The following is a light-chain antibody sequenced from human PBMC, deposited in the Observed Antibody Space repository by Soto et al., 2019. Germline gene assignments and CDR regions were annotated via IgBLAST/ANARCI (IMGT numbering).Light chain of an antibody. Sequence: DIQLTQSPSTLSASVGDRVTLPCRASQSISSWLAWYQQKPGKAPKLLIYDASSLESGVPSRGSGSGSCTEFTLTISSLQPDDFETYDCQQYNRYSQTFGQGTKVDIK. CDR3: QQYNRYSQT. V-gene: IGKV1-5*01. J-gene: IGKJ1*01. CDR1: QSISSW. CDR2: DAS.